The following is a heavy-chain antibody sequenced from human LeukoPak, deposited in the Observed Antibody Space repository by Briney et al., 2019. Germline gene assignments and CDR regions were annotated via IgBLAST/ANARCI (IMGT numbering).Heavy chain of an antibody. CDR1: GMTFSDYS. V-gene: IGHV3-48*04. J-gene: IGHJ6*03. CDR2: ISSGGSTI. Sequence: PGGSLRLSCEGFGMTFSDYSMNWVRQAPGKGLEWISFISSGGSTIYYAGSVKGRFTISRDNARNTLSLEMNSLRGGDTALYYCAGVDGTFSHNFYMDVWGKGSTVTVSS. CDR3: AGVDGTFSHNFYMDV. D-gene: IGHD5-24*01.